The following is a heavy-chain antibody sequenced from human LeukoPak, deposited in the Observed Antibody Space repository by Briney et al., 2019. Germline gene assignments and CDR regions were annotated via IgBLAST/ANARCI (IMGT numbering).Heavy chain of an antibody. J-gene: IGHJ3*02. CDR2: IKSKTDGGTT. CDR3: TTDTSSWDQTPNDAFDI. Sequence: PGGSLRLSCAASGFTFSNAWMSWVRQAPGKGLEWVGRIKSKTDGGTTDYAAPVKGRFTISRDDSKNTLYLQMNSLKTEDTAVYYCTTDTSSWDQTPNDAFDIWGQGTMVTVSS. V-gene: IGHV3-15*01. D-gene: IGHD6-13*01. CDR1: GFTFSNAW.